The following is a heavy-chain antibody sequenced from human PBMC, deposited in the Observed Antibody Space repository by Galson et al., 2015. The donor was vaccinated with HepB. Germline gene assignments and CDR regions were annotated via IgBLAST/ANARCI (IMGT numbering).Heavy chain of an antibody. D-gene: IGHD4-17*01. CDR1: GFSFSSYA. J-gene: IGHJ4*02. CDR3: ARGPATVTMSYYFDY. CDR2: ISYDGSNK. V-gene: IGHV3-30-3*01. Sequence: SLRLSCAASGFSFSSYAMHWVRQAPGKGLEWVAVISYDGSNKYYADSVKVRFTISRDNSKNTLYLQMNSLRTEDTAVYYCARGPATVTMSYYFDYWGQGTLVTVSS.